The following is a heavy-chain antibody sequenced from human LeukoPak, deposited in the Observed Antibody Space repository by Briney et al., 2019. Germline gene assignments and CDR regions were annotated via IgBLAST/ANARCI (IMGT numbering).Heavy chain of an antibody. CDR1: GYTFTSYD. CDR2: MNPNSGNT. Sequence: ASVKVSCKASGYTFTSYDINWVRQATGQGLEWMGWMNPNSGNTGYAQKFQGRVTMTKNTSITTAYMDLSSLRSEDTAVYYCARALSWTTESYYYLDVWGKGTTVTVSS. CDR3: ARALSWTTESYYYLDV. V-gene: IGHV1-8*01. J-gene: IGHJ6*03. D-gene: IGHD3/OR15-3a*01.